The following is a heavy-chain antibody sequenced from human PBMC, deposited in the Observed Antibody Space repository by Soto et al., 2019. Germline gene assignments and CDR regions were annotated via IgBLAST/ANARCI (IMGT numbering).Heavy chain of an antibody. CDR3: AISAGHPGDFFYYTGMAV. J-gene: IGHJ6*04. Sequence: SETLSLTCSVSGASIRSYYWHWIRQPPGKGLEWIGYVYTSDYTRYSSSLKSRVTISVDTSKSQFYLRLNSVTAADTPVYYCAISAGHPGDFFYYTGMAVWAKGTTVTVSS. V-gene: IGHV4-59*03. D-gene: IGHD3-10*01. CDR1: GASIRSYY. CDR2: VYTSDYT.